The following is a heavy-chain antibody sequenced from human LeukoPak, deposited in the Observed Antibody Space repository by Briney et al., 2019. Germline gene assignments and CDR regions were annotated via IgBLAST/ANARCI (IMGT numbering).Heavy chain of an antibody. CDR1: GFNFSDHD. Sequence: PGGSLRLSCAASGFNFSDHDMDWIRQAPGKGLEWISYISRSGTTKYYADSVKGRFTISRDNADNSLYLQLNSLRAEDTAVYYCAREGRGYYGDFDYWGQGTLVTVSS. D-gene: IGHD3-22*01. CDR2: ISRSGTTK. CDR3: AREGRGYYGDFDY. V-gene: IGHV3-11*01. J-gene: IGHJ4*02.